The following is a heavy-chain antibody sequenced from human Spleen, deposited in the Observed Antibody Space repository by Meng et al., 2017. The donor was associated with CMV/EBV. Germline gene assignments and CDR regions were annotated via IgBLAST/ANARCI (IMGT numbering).Heavy chain of an antibody. CDR2: IWYDGSNE. CDR3: AKGPTDFWSGYYIVS. CDR1: GFIFSDSA. D-gene: IGHD3-3*01. V-gene: IGHV3-33*06. J-gene: IGHJ5*02. Sequence: GESLKISCAASGFIFSDSAMHWVRQAPGKGLQWVALIWYDGSNEYYADSVQGRFSISRDNSKNTLYLQMNSLRAEDTAVYYCAKGPTDFWSGYYIVSWGQGTLVTVSS.